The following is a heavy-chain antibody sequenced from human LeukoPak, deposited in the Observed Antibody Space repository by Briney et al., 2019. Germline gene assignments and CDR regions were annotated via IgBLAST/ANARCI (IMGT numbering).Heavy chain of an antibody. CDR3: ARYRRNNDFYLDD. CDR2: IYYSGST. Sequence: SETLSLTCAVSGGSLSGYYWSWIRQSPGKRLEWIGYIYYSGSTNYNPSLQSRVTFSIDTSMNQFSLRLTSVTDADTAMYYCARYRRNNDFYLDDWGRGTLVTVSP. D-gene: IGHD3/OR15-3a*01. J-gene: IGHJ4*02. CDR1: GGSLSGYY. V-gene: IGHV4-59*12.